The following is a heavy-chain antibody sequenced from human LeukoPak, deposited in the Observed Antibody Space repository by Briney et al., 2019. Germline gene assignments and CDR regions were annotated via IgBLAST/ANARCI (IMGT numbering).Heavy chain of an antibody. CDR2: IRYDGINK. J-gene: IGHJ4*02. D-gene: IGHD2-2*01. Sequence: GGSLRLSCAASGFTFSSYGMHWVRQAPGKGLEWVAFIRYDGINKYYEDSVKGRFTISRDNSKNTLYLQMNSLRVEDTAVYYCAKVHCSTTSCYLPDSWGQGTLVTVSS. V-gene: IGHV3-30*02. CDR1: GFTFSSYG. CDR3: AKVHCSTTSCYLPDS.